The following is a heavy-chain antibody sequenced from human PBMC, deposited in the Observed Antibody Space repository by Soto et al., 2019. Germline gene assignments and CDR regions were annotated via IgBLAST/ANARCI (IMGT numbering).Heavy chain of an antibody. D-gene: IGHD2-21*02. V-gene: IGHV1-18*01. CDR1: GYTFTSYG. CDR3: ARDILCCGGDCYEDTLDI. Sequence: QVQLVQSGVEVKKPGASVKVSCKASGYTFTSYGVSWVRQAPGQGLEWMGWISAYKGETNYAQKLRGRVTMTTDTFTNTVYMELRSLRSDDTAVYYCARDILCCGGDCYEDTLDIWGQGTMVTVSS. J-gene: IGHJ3*02. CDR2: ISAYKGET.